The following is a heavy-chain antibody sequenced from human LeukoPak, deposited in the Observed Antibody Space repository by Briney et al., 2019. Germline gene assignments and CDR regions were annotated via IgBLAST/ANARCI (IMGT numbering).Heavy chain of an antibody. V-gene: IGHV3-15*07. CDR3: ATGRIWFGEWY. Sequence: GGSLRLSCAASGFTFNNAWMNWVRHVPGKGLEWVGRIKSKTDGGTTDHAAPVKGRFTISRDDSKSTLYLQMNSLKSEDTAIYYCATGRIWFGEWYWGQGTLVTVSS. CDR2: IKSKTDGGTT. J-gene: IGHJ4*02. D-gene: IGHD3-10*01. CDR1: GFTFNNAW.